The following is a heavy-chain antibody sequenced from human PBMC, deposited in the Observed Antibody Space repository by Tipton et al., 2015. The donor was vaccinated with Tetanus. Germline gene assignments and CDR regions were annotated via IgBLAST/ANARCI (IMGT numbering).Heavy chain of an antibody. D-gene: IGHD3-16*01. CDR2: IHQSASA. Sequence: TLSLTCAVSGGSISSGNWWSWVRQSPGKGLEWIGEIHQSASASYKPSLKSRVSMSVDKSKNQFSLRLNSVTDADAAIYYGARGPKHWGTGGQVYWGQGTLVTVSS. CDR3: ARGPKHWGTGGQVY. CDR1: GGSISSGNW. V-gene: IGHV4-4*02. J-gene: IGHJ4*02.